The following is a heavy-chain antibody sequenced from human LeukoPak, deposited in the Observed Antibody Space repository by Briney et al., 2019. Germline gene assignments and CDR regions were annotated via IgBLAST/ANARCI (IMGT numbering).Heavy chain of an antibody. CDR2: ITSNGAYT. D-gene: IGHD1-26*01. CDR3: ARVKMGATVSDYYYYYMDI. CDR1: GFTFSSYT. Sequence: GGSLRLSFAASGFTFSSYTIHWVRQAPGQRLQSVSAITSNGAYTQYADSVKGRFAISRDNSRNAVFLQMGGLRIEDMAVYYCARVKMGATVSDYYYYYMDIWGKGTTVTVSS. J-gene: IGHJ6*03. V-gene: IGHV3-64*02.